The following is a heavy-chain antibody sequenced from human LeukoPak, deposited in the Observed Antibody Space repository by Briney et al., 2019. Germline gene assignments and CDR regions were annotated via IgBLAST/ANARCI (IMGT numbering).Heavy chain of an antibody. CDR3: AKVGRRDYYGSGSYYNAVGDY. CDR1: GFTFSSYG. D-gene: IGHD3-10*01. J-gene: IGHJ4*02. CDR2: IRNVGNDK. Sequence: GGTLRLSCAASGFTFSSYGMSWVRQAPGKGLEWVAFIRNVGNDKYYADSVKGRFFISRDNSKNILSLQMNSLRAEDTAVYYCAKVGRRDYYGSGSYYNAVGDYWGQGTLVTVSS. V-gene: IGHV3-30*02.